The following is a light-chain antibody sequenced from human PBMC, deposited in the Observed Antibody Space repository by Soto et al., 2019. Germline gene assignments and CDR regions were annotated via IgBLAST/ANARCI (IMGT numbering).Light chain of an antibody. Sequence: EIVLTQSPATLSLSPGERATLSCRASQSVGGYLDWYQQKPGQAPRLLIYDASNRASGIPARFSGSGSGTDFTLTISGLEPEDLAVYYCHQRSNWPPLTFGVGTKVEIK. V-gene: IGKV3-11*01. CDR1: QSVGGY. J-gene: IGKJ4*01. CDR2: DAS. CDR3: HQRSNWPPLT.